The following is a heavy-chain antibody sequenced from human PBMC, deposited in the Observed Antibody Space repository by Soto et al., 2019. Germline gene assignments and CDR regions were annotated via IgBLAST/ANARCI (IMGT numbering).Heavy chain of an antibody. J-gene: IGHJ6*02. CDR2: INPNSGGT. Sequence: QVQLVQSGAEVKKPGASVKVSCKASGYPFTGYYMHWVRQAPGQGLEWMGWINPNSGGTNYAQKLQGRVTMTRDTSISTAYMELSRLRSDDTAVYYCARVIVVVPAAIHYGMDVWGQGTTVTVSS. CDR3: ARVIVVVPAAIHYGMDV. D-gene: IGHD2-2*01. V-gene: IGHV1-2*02. CDR1: GYPFTGYY.